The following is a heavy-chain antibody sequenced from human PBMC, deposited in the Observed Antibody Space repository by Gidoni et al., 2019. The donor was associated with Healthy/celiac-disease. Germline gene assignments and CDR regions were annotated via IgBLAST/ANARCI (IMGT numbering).Heavy chain of an antibody. CDR2: IIPIFGTA. D-gene: IGHD3-3*01. J-gene: IGHJ6*02. V-gene: IGHV1-69*01. Sequence: QVQLVQSGAEVKKPGSSVKVSCKASGGTFSSYAISWLRQAPGQGLEWMGGIIPIFGTANYAQKFQGRVTITADESTSTAYMELSSLRSEDTAVYYCARGYDFWSGYYSMVDDYYYGMDVWGQGTTVTVSS. CDR1: GGTFSSYA. CDR3: ARGYDFWSGYYSMVDDYYYGMDV.